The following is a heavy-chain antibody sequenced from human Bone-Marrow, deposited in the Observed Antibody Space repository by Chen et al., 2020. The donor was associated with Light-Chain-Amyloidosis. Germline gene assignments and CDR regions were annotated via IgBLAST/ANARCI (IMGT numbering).Heavy chain of an antibody. J-gene: IGHJ6*02. CDR1: GLIVHTYS. Sequence: EMQLVESGGGLVKRGGSLRVSCADSGLIVHTYSFKGVRQAPGKGLEWVSSITGSCDIYYADSVKGRFTISRDDAKKTVYLQMNSLRAEDTAVYYCARAAAVGGGFNYYGMDVWGQGTTVTVAS. D-gene: IGHD6-19*01. V-gene: IGHV3-21*04. CDR2: ITGSCDI. CDR3: ARAAAVGGGFNYYGMDV.